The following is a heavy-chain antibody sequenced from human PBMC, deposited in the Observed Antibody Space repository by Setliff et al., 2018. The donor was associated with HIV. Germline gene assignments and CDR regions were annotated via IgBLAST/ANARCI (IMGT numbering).Heavy chain of an antibody. D-gene: IGHD3-9*01. J-gene: IGHJ4*02. Sequence: PSETLSLTCKVSGDSVNSYNYYWSWTRQHPGKGLEWIGYIYYSGSSYYNPSVRSRVIMSLDTSENHFSLKLSSVTAADTAVYYCVRNSFDYVEEEWGQGTQVTVSS. CDR3: VRNSFDYVEEE. V-gene: IGHV4-31*03. CDR1: GDSVNSYNYY. CDR2: IYYSGSS.